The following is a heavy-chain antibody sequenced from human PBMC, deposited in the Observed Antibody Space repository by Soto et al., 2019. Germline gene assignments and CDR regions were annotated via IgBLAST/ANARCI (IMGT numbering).Heavy chain of an antibody. D-gene: IGHD3-22*01. CDR2: ILYSGDT. Sequence: SETLSLTCSVSSGSISSNSYLWGWIRQPPGKGLEWIGAILYSGDTYYSESLKSRVTMSVDTAKNQFSLKLNSVTAADTAVYYCARQGRNTKIVILRHYATDFWGQGTAVTVSS. CDR3: ARQGRNTKIVILRHYATDF. J-gene: IGHJ6*02. CDR1: SGSISSNSYL. V-gene: IGHV4-39*01.